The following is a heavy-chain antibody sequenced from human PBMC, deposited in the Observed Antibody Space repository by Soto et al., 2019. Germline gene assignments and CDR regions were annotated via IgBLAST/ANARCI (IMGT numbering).Heavy chain of an antibody. V-gene: IGHV3-64*01. Sequence: EVQLAESGGDLAQPGGSLRLSCAACGFTLSGYAMDWVRQAPGKGLEYVSGISSNGVGTYYANSVQGRFTISRDNSKNTVYLQMGSLRPEDMAVYYCARRARPDFYYMDVWGKGTTVTVSS. CDR3: ARRARPDFYYMDV. CDR1: GFTLSGYA. CDR2: ISSNGVGT. D-gene: IGHD6-6*01. J-gene: IGHJ6*03.